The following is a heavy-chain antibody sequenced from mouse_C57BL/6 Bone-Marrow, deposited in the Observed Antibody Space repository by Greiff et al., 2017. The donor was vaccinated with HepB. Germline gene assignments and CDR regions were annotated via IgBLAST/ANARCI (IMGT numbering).Heavy chain of an antibody. J-gene: IGHJ3*01. Sequence: ESGPELVKPGASVKISCKASGYAFSSSWMNWVKQRPGKGLEWIGRIYPGDGDTNYNGKFKGKATLTADKSSSTAYMQLSSLTSEDSAVYFCARWSGNSAWFAYWGQGTLVTVSA. CDR2: IYPGDGDT. D-gene: IGHD2-1*01. CDR3: ARWSGNSAWFAY. V-gene: IGHV1-82*01. CDR1: GYAFSSSW.